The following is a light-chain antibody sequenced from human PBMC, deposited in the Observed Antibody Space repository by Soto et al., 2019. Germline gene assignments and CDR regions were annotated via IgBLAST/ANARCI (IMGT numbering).Light chain of an antibody. V-gene: IGKV3-20*01. CDR2: GAS. CDR3: QQYGSSPPEKT. Sequence: EIVLTQSPGTLSLSPGERATLSCRASQSVNNNFLAWYQQKPGQAPRLLIYGASSRATGIPDRFSGSGSGTDFTLTISRLEPEDFAMYYCQQYGSSPPEKTFGQGTKVEIK. CDR1: QSVNNNF. J-gene: IGKJ1*01.